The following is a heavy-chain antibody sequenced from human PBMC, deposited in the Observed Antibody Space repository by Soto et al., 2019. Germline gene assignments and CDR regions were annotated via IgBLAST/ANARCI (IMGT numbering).Heavy chain of an antibody. D-gene: IGHD6-13*01. CDR1: GGSISSSSYY. Sequence: SETLSLTCTVSGGSISSSSYYWGWIRQPPGKGLEWIGSIYYSGSTYYNPSLKSRVTISVDTSKNQFSLKLSSVTAADTAVYYCATREGYSSSWYQAYYYYGMDVWGQGTTVTVSS. CDR3: ATREGYSSSWYQAYYYYGMDV. CDR2: IYYSGST. J-gene: IGHJ6*02. V-gene: IGHV4-39*01.